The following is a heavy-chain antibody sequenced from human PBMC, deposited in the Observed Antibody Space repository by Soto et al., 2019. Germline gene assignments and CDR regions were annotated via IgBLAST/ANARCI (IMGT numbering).Heavy chain of an antibody. J-gene: IGHJ5*02. CDR3: ARSKYRDYGDIGNWFDP. V-gene: IGHV4-30-4*01. Sequence: PSETLSLTCTVSGGSISSGDYYWSWIRQPPGKGLEWIGYIYYSGSTYYNPSLKSRVTISVDTSKNQFSLKLSSVTAADTAVYYCARSKYRDYGDIGNWFDPWGQGTLVTVSS. CDR2: IYYSGST. CDR1: GGSISSGDYY. D-gene: IGHD4-17*01.